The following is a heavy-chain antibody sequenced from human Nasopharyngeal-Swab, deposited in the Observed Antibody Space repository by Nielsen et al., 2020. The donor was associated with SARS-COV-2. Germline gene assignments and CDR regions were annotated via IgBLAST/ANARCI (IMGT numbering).Heavy chain of an antibody. V-gene: IGHV3-21*01. Sequence: GESLKISCAASGFTFSSYSMNWVRQAPGKGLEWVSSISSSSSYIYYADSVKGRFTISRDNAKNSLYLQMNSLRAEDTAVYYCARGAYDYVWGSYRPIDYWGQGTLVTASS. CDR2: ISSSSSYI. CDR1: GFTFSSYS. J-gene: IGHJ4*02. CDR3: ARGAYDYVWGSYRPIDY. D-gene: IGHD3-16*02.